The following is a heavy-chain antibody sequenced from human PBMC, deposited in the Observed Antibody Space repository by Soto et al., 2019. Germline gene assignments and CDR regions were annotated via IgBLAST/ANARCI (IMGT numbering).Heavy chain of an antibody. CDR1: GFTFSSYA. CDR3: ARDLALAGNY. Sequence: GGSLRLSCAASGFTFSSYAMNWVRQTREKGLEWVSSISSTSSYTHYSDSVKGRFTISRDNANNSLFLQMNSLRAEDTATYYCARDLALAGNYWGQGVLVTVS. V-gene: IGHV3-21*01. D-gene: IGHD6-19*01. J-gene: IGHJ4*02. CDR2: ISSTSSYT.